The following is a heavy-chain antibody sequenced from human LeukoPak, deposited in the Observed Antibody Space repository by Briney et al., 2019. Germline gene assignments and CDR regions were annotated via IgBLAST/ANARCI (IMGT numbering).Heavy chain of an antibody. CDR1: GFTFREHW. CDR3: ARDYRGGWNDY. J-gene: IGHJ4*02. Sequence: GGSLRLSCAATGFTFREHWMSWVRQAIGKGLECVAKIREDGSEKHYVDSVKGRFTISRDNAKNSLYLHMNSLRADDTAVYYCARDYRGGWNDYWGQGTLVTVSS. V-gene: IGHV3-7*01. D-gene: IGHD1-26*01. CDR2: IREDGSEK.